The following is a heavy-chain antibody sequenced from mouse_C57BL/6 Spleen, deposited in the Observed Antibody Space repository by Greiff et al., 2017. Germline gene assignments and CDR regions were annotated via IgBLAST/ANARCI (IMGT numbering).Heavy chain of an antibody. J-gene: IGHJ3*01. CDR1: GFTFSDYG. D-gene: IGHD3-3*01. CDR2: ISSGSSTI. Sequence: EVMLVESGGGLVKPGGSLKLSCAASGFTFSDYGMHWVRQAPEKGLEWVAYISSGSSTIYYAGTVKGRFTISRDNAKNTLFLQMTSLRSEDTAMYYCAKGRGFAYWGQGTLVTVSA. V-gene: IGHV5-17*01. CDR3: AKGRGFAY.